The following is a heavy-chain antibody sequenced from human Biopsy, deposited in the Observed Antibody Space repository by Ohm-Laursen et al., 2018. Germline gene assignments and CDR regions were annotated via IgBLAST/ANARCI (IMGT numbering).Heavy chain of an antibody. CDR3: ARAGVGSDGTDSYYYGMDV. D-gene: IGHD5-24*01. J-gene: IGHJ6*02. Sequence: GASVKVSCKASGYTFISFGITWVRQAPGQGLEWVGYIGGDKGGTKYAQKFQGRVTMTTDTSTSTAYMELRSLRSDDTAVYYCARAGVGSDGTDSYYYGMDVWGPGTTVTVSS. V-gene: IGHV1-18*01. CDR2: IGGDKGGT. CDR1: GYTFISFG.